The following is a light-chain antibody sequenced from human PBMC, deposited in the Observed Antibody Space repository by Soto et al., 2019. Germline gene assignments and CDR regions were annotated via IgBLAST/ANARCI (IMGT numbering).Light chain of an antibody. CDR2: SNN. V-gene: IGLV1-44*01. CDR3: AAWDDSLNGHV. Sequence: QFVLTQPPSASGTPGQRVTISCSGSSSNIGSNTANWYQQLPGTAPKVLIYSNNQRPSWVPDRFSGSKSGTSASLAISGLQSEDEADYYCAAWDDSLNGHVFGTGTRSPS. J-gene: IGLJ1*01. CDR1: SSNIGSNT.